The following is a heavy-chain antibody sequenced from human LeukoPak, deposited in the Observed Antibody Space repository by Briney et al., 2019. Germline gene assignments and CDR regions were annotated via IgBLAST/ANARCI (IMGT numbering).Heavy chain of an antibody. CDR2: IYSGSNT. CDR3: AKMRSNAFDI. V-gene: IGHV3-23*03. Sequence: GGSLRLSCAASGFTFSSYAMSWVRQAPGKGLEWVSVIYSGSNTYYADSVKGRFTISRDNSKNTLYLQMNSLRAEDTAVYYCAKMRSNAFDIWGQGTMVTVSS. CDR1: GFTFSSYA. J-gene: IGHJ3*02.